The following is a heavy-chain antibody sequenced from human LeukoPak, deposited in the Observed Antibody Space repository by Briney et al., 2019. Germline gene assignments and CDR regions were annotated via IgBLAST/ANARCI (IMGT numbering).Heavy chain of an antibody. CDR2: INHSGST. J-gene: IGHJ6*04. V-gene: IGHV4-34*01. D-gene: IGHD2-2*01. CDR1: GGSFSGYY. Sequence: PSETPSLTCAVYGGSFSGYYWSWIRQPPGKGLEWIGEINHSGSTNYNPSLKSRVTISVDTSKNQFSLKLSSVTAADTAVYYCARGPGDCSSTSCYADYYYYGMDVWGKGTTVTVSS. CDR3: ARGPGDCSSTSCYADYYYYGMDV.